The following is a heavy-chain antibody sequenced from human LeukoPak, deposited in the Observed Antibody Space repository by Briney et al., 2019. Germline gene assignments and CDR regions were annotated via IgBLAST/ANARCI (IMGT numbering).Heavy chain of an antibody. D-gene: IGHD6-13*01. J-gene: IGHJ4*01. V-gene: IGHV3-23*01. CDR1: GFIFNNYA. Sequence: GGSLRLSCVASGFIFNNYAMNWVRQAPGKGLEWVSGISCLGGSAYYAASVKGRFIISRDNSGNTLFFQLTNLRVEDTAVYYCARRGGSSWSSFDYWGHGTLVTVSS. CDR2: ISCLGGSA. CDR3: ARRGGSSWSSFDY.